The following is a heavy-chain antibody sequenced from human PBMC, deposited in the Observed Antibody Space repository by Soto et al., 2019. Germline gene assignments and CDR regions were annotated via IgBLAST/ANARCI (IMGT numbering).Heavy chain of an antibody. D-gene: IGHD3-22*01. CDR2: VYYGGST. Sequence: PSETLSLTCTVSGGTISSSSCYWGWIRQPTGKRLEWIGNVYYGGSTYYNPSLKSRVTISVETSKSQFSLKLSSVTAADTAVYYCAGGDYYHSSGYYFYYYTMDVWGQGTTVTVSS. V-gene: IGHV4-39*01. J-gene: IGHJ6*02. CDR1: GGTISSSSCY. CDR3: AGGDYYHSSGYYFYYYTMDV.